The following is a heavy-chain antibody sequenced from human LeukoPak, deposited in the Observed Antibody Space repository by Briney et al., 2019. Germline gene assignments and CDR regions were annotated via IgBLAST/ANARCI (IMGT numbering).Heavy chain of an antibody. J-gene: IGHJ4*02. CDR3: AKVPAGNKVEY. V-gene: IGHV3-23*01. CDR1: GVTFTNYA. CDR2: ISISGGST. Sequence: GGSLRLSCAASGVTFTNYAMTWVRQAPGKGLEWVPGISISGGSTDYADSVKGRFTISRDNSKNTLYLQMNSLRAEDTAVYYCAKVPAGNKVEYWGQGTLVTVSS. D-gene: IGHD6-19*01.